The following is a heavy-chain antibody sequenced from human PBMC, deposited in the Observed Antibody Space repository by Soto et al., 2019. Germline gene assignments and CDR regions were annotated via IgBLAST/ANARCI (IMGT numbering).Heavy chain of an antibody. J-gene: IGHJ4*02. CDR2: IRGGGGRT. CDR1: GFTFSNYA. V-gene: IGHV3-23*01. Sequence: EVQLLESGGGLIQPGGSLRLSCAASGFTFSNYAMSWVRQAPGKGLEWVSGIRGGGGRTYYADSVKGRFTISRDNSKNTLFLQMNSLRVEDTALYYCAKEYDILTGSGHWGPGTLVTVSS. CDR3: AKEYDILTGSGH. D-gene: IGHD3-9*01.